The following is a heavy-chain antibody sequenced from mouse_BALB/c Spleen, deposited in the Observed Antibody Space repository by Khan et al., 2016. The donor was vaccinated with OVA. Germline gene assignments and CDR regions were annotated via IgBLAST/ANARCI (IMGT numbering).Heavy chain of an antibody. CDR2: ISTYSGST. Sequence: QVQLQQSGPELVRPGVSVKTSCKGSDYTSTVYAMYWVKQSHAKSLEWIGLISTYSGSTNYNQKFKGKVTMTVDKSSSEAYMELARLTSEDSAIPSGARPGNDGYSADWGQGTGLTVS. J-gene: IGHJ2*03. V-gene: IGHV1S137*01. CDR3: ARPGNDGYSAD. D-gene: IGHD2-3*01. CDR1: DYTSTVYA.